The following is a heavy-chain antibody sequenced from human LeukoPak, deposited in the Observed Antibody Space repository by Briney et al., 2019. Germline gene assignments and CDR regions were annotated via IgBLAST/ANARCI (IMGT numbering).Heavy chain of an antibody. CDR2: IYYSGST. CDR1: GGSISSYY. J-gene: IGHJ4*02. D-gene: IGHD4-23*01. Sequence: SETLSLTCTVSGGSISSYYWSWIRQPPGKGLEWIGYIYYSGSTNYNPSLKSRVTISVDTSKNQFSLKLSSVTAADTAVYYCARVGATVVTPVGGGYYFDYWGQGTLVTVSS. CDR3: ARVGATVVTPVGGGYYFDY. V-gene: IGHV4-59*01.